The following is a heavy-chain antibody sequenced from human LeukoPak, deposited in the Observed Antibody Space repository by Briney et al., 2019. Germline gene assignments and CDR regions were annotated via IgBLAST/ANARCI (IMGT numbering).Heavy chain of an antibody. J-gene: IGHJ4*02. CDR1: GYTLTGYY. CDR3: ARGNCSGGSCYESYYFDY. V-gene: IGHV1-2*04. CDR2: INPNSGGT. D-gene: IGHD2-15*01. Sequence: ASVKVSCKASGYTLTGYYMHWVRQAPGQGLEWMGWINPNSGGTNYAQKFQGWVTMTRDTSISTAYMELSRLRSDDTAVYYCARGNCSGGSCYESYYFDYWGQGTLVTVSS.